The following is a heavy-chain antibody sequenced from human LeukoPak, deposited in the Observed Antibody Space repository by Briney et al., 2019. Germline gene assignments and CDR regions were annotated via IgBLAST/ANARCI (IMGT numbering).Heavy chain of an antibody. Sequence: GASVKVSCKASGYTFTSYDINWVRQATGQGLEWMGWMNPNSGNTGYAQKFQGRVTMTRNTSISTAYMELSSLRSEDTAVYYCARADDTMVRGVIIYYMDVWGKGTTVTASS. V-gene: IGHV1-8*01. CDR1: GYTFTSYD. CDR3: ARADDTMVRGVIIYYMDV. J-gene: IGHJ6*03. D-gene: IGHD3-10*01. CDR2: MNPNSGNT.